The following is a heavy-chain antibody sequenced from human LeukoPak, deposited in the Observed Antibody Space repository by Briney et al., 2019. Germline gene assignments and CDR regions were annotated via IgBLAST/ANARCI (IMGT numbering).Heavy chain of an antibody. V-gene: IGHV4-59*01. Sequence: SETLSLTCTVSGGSLSSYYWSWIRQPPGKGLEWIGYIYYSGSTNYNPSLKSRVTISVDTSKNQFSLKLSSVTAADTAVYYCARVRLDPITMVRGAPDAFDIWGQGTIVTVSS. D-gene: IGHD3-10*01. J-gene: IGHJ3*02. CDR1: GGSLSSYY. CDR3: ARVRLDPITMVRGAPDAFDI. CDR2: IYYSGST.